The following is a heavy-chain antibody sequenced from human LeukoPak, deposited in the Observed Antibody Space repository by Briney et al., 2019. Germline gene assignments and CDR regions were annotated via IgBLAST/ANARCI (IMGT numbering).Heavy chain of an antibody. J-gene: IGHJ3*02. Sequence: HTGGSLRLSCVASGFTFSYYSMNWARQAPGKGLEWVSAISGGGGNTYYADSVKGRFTISRDNSKNTLYLQMNSLRAEDTAVYYCGKNRYSGSLSPFDIWGQGTMVTVSS. D-gene: IGHD1-26*01. CDR2: ISGGGGNT. V-gene: IGHV3-23*01. CDR3: GKNRYSGSLSPFDI. CDR1: GFTFSYYS.